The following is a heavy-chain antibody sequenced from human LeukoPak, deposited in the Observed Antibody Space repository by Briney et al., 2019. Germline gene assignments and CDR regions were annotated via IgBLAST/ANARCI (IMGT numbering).Heavy chain of an antibody. Sequence: ASVTVSCKASGYTFTSYDINWVRQATGQGLEWMGWMNPNSGNIGYAQKFQGRVTMTRNTSISTAYMELSSLRSEDTAVYYCAREIWFGGDRNWFDPWGQGTLVTVSS. J-gene: IGHJ5*02. CDR3: AREIWFGGDRNWFDP. V-gene: IGHV1-8*01. CDR1: GYTFTSYD. CDR2: MNPNSGNI. D-gene: IGHD3-10*01.